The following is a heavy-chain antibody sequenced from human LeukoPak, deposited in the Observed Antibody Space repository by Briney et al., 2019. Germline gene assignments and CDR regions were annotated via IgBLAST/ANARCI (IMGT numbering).Heavy chain of an antibody. CDR2: FGTRSTSI. V-gene: IGHV3-21*01. Sequence: GGSLRLSCAASGLTFYTYAMTWVRQAPGKGLEWVSSFGTRSTSIYHAGSVKGRFAISRDNAKNSLYLQMNSLRAEDTALYYCAREVSEGFDFWGQGTLVTVSS. CDR3: AREVSEGFDF. D-gene: IGHD3-22*01. J-gene: IGHJ4*02. CDR1: GLTFYTYA.